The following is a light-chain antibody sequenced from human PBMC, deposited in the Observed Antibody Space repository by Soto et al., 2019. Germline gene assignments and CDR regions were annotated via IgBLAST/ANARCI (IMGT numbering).Light chain of an antibody. Sequence: EIVLTQSPGTLSLSPGERATLSCRASQSVSSSYLAWYQQKPGQAPRLLIYGAYSRATGIPDRFIGSGSGTDFTFTISRLEPEDFAVYYCQQYGSVPPYTFGQVTKLEIK. CDR2: GAY. V-gene: IGKV3-20*01. J-gene: IGKJ2*01. CDR1: QSVSSSY. CDR3: QQYGSVPPYT.